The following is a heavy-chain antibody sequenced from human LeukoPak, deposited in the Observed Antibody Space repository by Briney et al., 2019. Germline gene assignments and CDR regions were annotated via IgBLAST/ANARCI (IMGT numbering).Heavy chain of an antibody. V-gene: IGHV4-34*01. J-gene: IGHJ6*02. CDR1: GGSFGGYY. CDR3: ARGKFETVRGFLYHYYGMDV. CDR2: ISHSGST. Sequence: PSETLSLTCAVYGGSFGGYYWSWIRQPPGKGLEWIGEISHSGSTNYNPSLKSRVTISIDTSKNQFSLKLNSVTAADTALFYCARGKFETVRGFLYHYYGMDVWGQGTTVTVSS. D-gene: IGHD3-10*01.